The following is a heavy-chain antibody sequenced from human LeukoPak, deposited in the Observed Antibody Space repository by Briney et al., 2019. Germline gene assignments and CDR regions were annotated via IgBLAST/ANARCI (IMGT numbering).Heavy chain of an antibody. CDR2: MYHSGST. J-gene: IGHJ5*02. D-gene: IGHD3-10*01. Sequence: SETLSLTCTVSGGSISSTYSWSWIRQPPGKGLEWIAYMYHSGSTNYNPSLKSRVTISLDTSKNQFSLKLTSVTAADTAVYYCARRHGSGDWFDPWGQGTLVTVSS. V-gene: IGHV4-59*08. CDR3: ARRHGSGDWFDP. CDR1: GGSISSTYS.